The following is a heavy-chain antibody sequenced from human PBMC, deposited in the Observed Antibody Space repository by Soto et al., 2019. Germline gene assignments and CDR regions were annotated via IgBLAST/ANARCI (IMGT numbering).Heavy chain of an antibody. V-gene: IGHV3-23*01. Sequence: PGGSLRLSCAASGFPFSSYAMSWVRQAPGKGLEWVSAISGSGGSTYYADSVKGRFTISRDNSKNTLYLQMNSLRAEDTAVYYCAKRADLDYDFWSGPRGRVTIQQNWFDPWGQGTLVTVSS. J-gene: IGHJ5*02. CDR2: ISGSGGST. CDR1: GFPFSSYA. CDR3: AKRADLDYDFWSGPRGRVTIQQNWFDP. D-gene: IGHD3-3*01.